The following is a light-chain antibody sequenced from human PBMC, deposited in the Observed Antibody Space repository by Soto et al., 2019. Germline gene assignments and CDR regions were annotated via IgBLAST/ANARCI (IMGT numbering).Light chain of an antibody. V-gene: IGLV1-44*01. Sequence: QSVLTQPPSASGTPGQRVTISCSGSSSNIGSNTVTWYQQLPGTAPKLLIYSNHQRPSGVPDRFSGSKSGTSASLAISGLQSEDEADYYCAAWDGSLNGPVFGGGTKLTVL. CDR3: AAWDGSLNGPV. CDR2: SNH. CDR1: SSNIGSNT. J-gene: IGLJ3*02.